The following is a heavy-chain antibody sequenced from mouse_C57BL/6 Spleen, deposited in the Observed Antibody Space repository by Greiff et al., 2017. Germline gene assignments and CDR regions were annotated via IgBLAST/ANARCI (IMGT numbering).Heavy chain of an antibody. CDR2: IDPETGGT. J-gene: IGHJ2*01. Sequence: VKLQESGAELVRPGASVTLSCKASGYTFTDYEMHWVKQTPVHGLEWIGAIDPETGGTAYNQKFKGKAILTADKSSSTAYMELRSLTSEDSAVYYCTRRDYYGSSYGYWGQGTTLTVSS. D-gene: IGHD1-1*01. CDR3: TRRDYYGSSYGY. V-gene: IGHV1-15*01. CDR1: GYTFTDYE.